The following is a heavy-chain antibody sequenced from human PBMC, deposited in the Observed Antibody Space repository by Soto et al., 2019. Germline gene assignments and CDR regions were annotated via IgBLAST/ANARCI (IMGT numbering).Heavy chain of an antibody. Sequence: QVQLQESGPRLVSPSQTLSLTCTVSGGSISSAAYCWSWIRQSPDKGREWIGHIYDGGTTYSSPSPRGRVPISAGTSATQFSLKLNSVSAADTAVSYCARGPSGDKVDCWGQGIQVTVSS. J-gene: IGHJ4*02. CDR3: ARGPSGDKVDC. V-gene: IGHV4-30-4*01. D-gene: IGHD7-27*01. CDR2: IYDGGTT. CDR1: GGSISSAAYC.